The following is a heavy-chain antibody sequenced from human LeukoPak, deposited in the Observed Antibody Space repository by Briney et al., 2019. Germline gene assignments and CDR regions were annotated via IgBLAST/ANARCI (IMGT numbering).Heavy chain of an antibody. CDR1: GGTFSSYA. V-gene: IGHV1-69*05. CDR3: ARVQMVDYYYYMDV. Sequence: SVKVSCKASGGTFSSYAISWVRQAPGQGLEWMGRIIPIFGTANYAQKFQGRVTITTDESTSTAYMELSSLRSEDTAVHYCARVQMVDYYYYMDVWGKGTTVTVSS. CDR2: IIPIFGTA. D-gene: IGHD3-10*01. J-gene: IGHJ6*03.